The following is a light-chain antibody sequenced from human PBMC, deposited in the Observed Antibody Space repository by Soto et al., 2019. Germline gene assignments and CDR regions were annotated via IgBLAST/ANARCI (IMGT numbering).Light chain of an antibody. J-gene: IGLJ2*01. CDR1: SSDVGGYNY. CDR3: SSYSSGSTVV. V-gene: IGLV2-14*01. CDR2: DVS. Sequence: QSVLTQPASVSGSPGQSITIPCTGTSSDVGGYNYVSWYQQHPGKAPKLMIYDVSYRPSGVSNRFSGSKSGNTASLTISGLQAEDEADYFCSSYSSGSTVVFGGGTKLTVL.